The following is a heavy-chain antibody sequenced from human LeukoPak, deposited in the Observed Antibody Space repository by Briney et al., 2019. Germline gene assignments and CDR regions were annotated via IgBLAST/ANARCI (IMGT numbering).Heavy chain of an antibody. J-gene: IGHJ4*02. CDR1: GFTFSDYY. D-gene: IGHD2-15*01. CDR2: ISSSGSTM. CDR3: TRDGGYCSGGSCYDN. Sequence: PGGSLRLSCAASGFTFSDYYMSWIRQAPGKGLEWISYISSSGSTMYYADSVEGRFTISRDNAKNSLFLQLNSLTAEDTAVYYCTRDGGYCSGGSCYDNWGQGTLVTVSS. V-gene: IGHV3-11*01.